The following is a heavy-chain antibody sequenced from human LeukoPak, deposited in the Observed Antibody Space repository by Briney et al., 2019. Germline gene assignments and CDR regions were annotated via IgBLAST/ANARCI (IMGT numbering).Heavy chain of an antibody. V-gene: IGHV4-34*01. CDR1: GGSFSGYY. D-gene: IGHD1-20*01. Sequence: PSETLSLTCAVYGGSFSGYYWSWIRQPPGKGLEWIGEINHSGSTNYNPSLKSRVTISVDTSKNQFSLKLSSVTAADTAVYYCARDNSGYYYYYMDVWGKGTTVTVSS. CDR2: INHSGST. CDR3: ARDNSGYYYYYMDV. J-gene: IGHJ6*03.